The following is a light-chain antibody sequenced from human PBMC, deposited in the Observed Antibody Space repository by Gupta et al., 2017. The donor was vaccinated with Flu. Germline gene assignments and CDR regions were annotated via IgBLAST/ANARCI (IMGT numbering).Light chain of an antibody. CDR2: SNN. Sequence: QSALTHPPSASRPPGQRVTSSCCGSHSNIGSNTVHWYHQRPGTAPKLLIYSNNQWASGVPDRFSGSKSGTSASLAISGLQAEDEADYYCAALYDSLNDYVFGTGTKVTVL. CDR1: HSNIGSNT. J-gene: IGLJ1*01. CDR3: AALYDSLNDYV. V-gene: IGLV1-44*01.